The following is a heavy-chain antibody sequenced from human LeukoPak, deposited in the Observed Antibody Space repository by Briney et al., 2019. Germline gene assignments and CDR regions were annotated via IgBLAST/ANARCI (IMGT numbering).Heavy chain of an antibody. CDR2: ISSSGSTI. Sequence: GGSLRLSCAASGFTFSSYEMNWVRQAPGKGLEWVSYISSSGSTIYYADSVKGRFTISRDNAKNSLYLQMDSLRAEDTAVYYCARYGVYYYYYYMDVWGKGTTVTVSS. J-gene: IGHJ6*03. D-gene: IGHD3-3*01. V-gene: IGHV3-48*03. CDR1: GFTFSSYE. CDR3: ARYGVYYYYYYMDV.